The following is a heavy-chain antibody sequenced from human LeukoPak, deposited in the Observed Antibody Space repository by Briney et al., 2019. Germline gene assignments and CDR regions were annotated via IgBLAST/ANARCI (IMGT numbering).Heavy chain of an antibody. D-gene: IGHD2-8*01. V-gene: IGHV1-24*01. CDR2: FVPEDGET. CDR1: GYTLTELS. Sequence: ASVKVSRKVSGYTLTELSMHWVRQDPGKGLEWEGGFVPEDGETIYAQKFQGRVTMTEDTSTDTAYMELSSLRSEDTAVYYCATLSRRVMGDAFDIWGQGTMVTVSS. J-gene: IGHJ3*02. CDR3: ATLSRRVMGDAFDI.